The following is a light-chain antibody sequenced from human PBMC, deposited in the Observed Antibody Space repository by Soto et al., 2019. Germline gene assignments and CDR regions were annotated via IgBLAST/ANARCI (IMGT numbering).Light chain of an antibody. J-gene: IGKJ4*01. Sequence: EIVLTQSPATLSLSPGERGTLSCRASQSISTYLAWYQHKPGQTPRLLVYDTSTRATGVPARFSGSRSGPEFTLTINGLQSEDFAIYYCQPYNNWPLTFGGGTKVDIK. CDR2: DTS. V-gene: IGKV3-15*01. CDR1: QSISTY. CDR3: QPYNNWPLT.